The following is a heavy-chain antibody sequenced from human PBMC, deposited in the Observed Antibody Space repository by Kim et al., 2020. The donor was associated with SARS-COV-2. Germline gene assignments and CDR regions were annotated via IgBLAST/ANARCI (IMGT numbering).Heavy chain of an antibody. CDR3: ARDSRIVGATTDKFDY. CDR2: ISSSSSYI. J-gene: IGHJ4*02. Sequence: GGSLRLSCAASGFTFSSYSMNWVRQAPGKGLEWVSSISSSSSYIYYADSVKGRFTISRDNAKNSLYLQMNSLRAEDTAVYYCARDSRIVGATTDKFDYWGQGTLVTVSS. V-gene: IGHV3-21*04. CDR1: GFTFSSYS. D-gene: IGHD1-26*01.